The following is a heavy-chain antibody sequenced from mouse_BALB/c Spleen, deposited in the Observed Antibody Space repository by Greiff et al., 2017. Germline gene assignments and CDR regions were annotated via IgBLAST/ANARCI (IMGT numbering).Heavy chain of an antibody. D-gene: IGHD1-1*01. CDR1: GFNIKDYY. V-gene: IGHV14-1*02. CDR3: AREITTVVGDY. Sequence: VQLQQSGAELVRPGALVKLSCKASGFNIKDYYMHWVKQRPEQGLEWIGWIDPANGNTKYDPKFQGKATITADTSSNTAYLQLSSLTSEDTAVYYCAREITTVVGDYWGQGTTLTVSS. CDR2: IDPANGNT. J-gene: IGHJ2*01.